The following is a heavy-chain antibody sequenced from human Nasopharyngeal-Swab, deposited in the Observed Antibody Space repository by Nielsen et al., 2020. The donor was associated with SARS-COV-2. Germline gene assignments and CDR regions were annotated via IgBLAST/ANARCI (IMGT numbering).Heavy chain of an antibody. Sequence: WIRQPPGKGLEWIGEINHSGGTNYNPSLKSRVTMSVDTSKNQFSLKLTSVTAADTAVYYCARRTYDSLNSYWYFDLWGRGTLVTVPS. J-gene: IGHJ2*01. V-gene: IGHV4-34*01. D-gene: IGHD2/OR15-2a*01. CDR2: INHSGGT. CDR3: ARRTYDSLNSYWYFDL.